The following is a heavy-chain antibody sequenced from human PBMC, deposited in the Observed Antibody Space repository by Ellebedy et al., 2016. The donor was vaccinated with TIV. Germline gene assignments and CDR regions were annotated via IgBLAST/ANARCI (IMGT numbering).Heavy chain of an antibody. CDR1: GFTFSSYA. J-gene: IGHJ4*02. CDR2: ISGSGGST. Sequence: GESLKISXAASGFTFSSYAMSWVRQAPGKGLEWVSAISGSGGSTYYADSVKGRFTISRDNSKNTLYLQMNSLRAEDTAVYYCAKDSLVSSWDYWGQGTLVTVSS. V-gene: IGHV3-23*01. D-gene: IGHD6-19*01. CDR3: AKDSLVSSWDY.